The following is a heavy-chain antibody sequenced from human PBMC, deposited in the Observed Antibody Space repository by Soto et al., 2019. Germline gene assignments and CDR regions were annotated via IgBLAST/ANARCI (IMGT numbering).Heavy chain of an antibody. J-gene: IGHJ3*02. CDR2: ISAYNGNT. CDR1: GYTFTSYG. D-gene: IGHD2-2*01. Sequence: ASVKVSCKASGYTFTSYGISWVRQAPGQGLEWMGWISAYNGNTNYAQKLQGRVTMTTDTSTSTAYMELRSLRSDDTAVYYCATSPPNPYCSSTSCYVRDAFDIWGQGTMVPVSS. CDR3: ATSPPNPYCSSTSCYVRDAFDI. V-gene: IGHV1-18*01.